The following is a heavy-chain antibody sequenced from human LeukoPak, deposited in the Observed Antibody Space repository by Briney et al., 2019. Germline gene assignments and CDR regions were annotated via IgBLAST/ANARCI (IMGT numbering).Heavy chain of an antibody. CDR3: AKRGKYYYGSGRPKYNWFDP. J-gene: IGHJ5*02. Sequence: GGSLRLSCAASGFTFSSYAMSWVRQAPGKRLEWVSAISGSGGSTYYADSVKGRFTISRDNSKNTLYLQMNSLRAEDTAVYYCAKRGKYYYGSGRPKYNWFDPWGQGTLVTVSS. D-gene: IGHD3-10*01. CDR1: GFTFSSYA. CDR2: ISGSGGST. V-gene: IGHV3-23*01.